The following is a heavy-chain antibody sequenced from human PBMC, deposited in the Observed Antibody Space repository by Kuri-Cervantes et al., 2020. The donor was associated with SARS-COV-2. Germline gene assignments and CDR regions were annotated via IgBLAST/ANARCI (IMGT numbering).Heavy chain of an antibody. Sequence: ESLKISCAVSGYSIGSGYYWGWIRQPPGKGLEWIGSIYHSGSTYYNPSLKSRVTISVDTSKNQFSLKLSSVTAADTAVYYCARSKSWRWFDPWGQGTLVTVSS. J-gene: IGHJ5*02. CDR1: GYSIGSGYY. V-gene: IGHV4-38-2*01. CDR2: IYHSGST. D-gene: IGHD3-3*01. CDR3: ARSKSWRWFDP.